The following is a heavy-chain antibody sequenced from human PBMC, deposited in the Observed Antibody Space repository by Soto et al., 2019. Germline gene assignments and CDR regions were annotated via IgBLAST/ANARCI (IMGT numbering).Heavy chain of an antibody. V-gene: IGHV4-31*03. CDR2: IYYSGST. Sequence: SEALSLTCTVSVGSISNGGYYWTWIRQHPGKGLEWIGYIYYSGSTYYNPSLKSRVTISVDTSKNQFSLKLTSVTAADTAVYYCARDVTDFWSGHEGMDVWGQGTTVTVSS. CDR1: VGSISNGGYY. CDR3: ARDVTDFWSGHEGMDV. D-gene: IGHD3-3*01. J-gene: IGHJ6*02.